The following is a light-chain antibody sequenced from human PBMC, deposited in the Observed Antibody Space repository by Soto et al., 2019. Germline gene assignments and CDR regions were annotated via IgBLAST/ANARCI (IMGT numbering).Light chain of an antibody. CDR1: SSDVGGYNS. J-gene: IGLJ1*01. CDR3: SSYTTCTSLYV. CDR2: EVS. V-gene: IGLV2-14*01. Sequence: QSALTQPASVSGSPGQSITISCTGTSSDVGGYNSVSWYQHHPGKAPKLMIYEVSNRPSGVSNRFSGSKSGNTASLTISGLQAEDEADYYCSSYTTCTSLYVFGTGTKLTVL.